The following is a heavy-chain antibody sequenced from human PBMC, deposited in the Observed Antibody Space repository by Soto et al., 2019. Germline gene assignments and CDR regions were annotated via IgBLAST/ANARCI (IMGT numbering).Heavy chain of an antibody. CDR1: GGSISSYY. Sequence: SETLSLTCTVSGGSISSYYWSWIRQPPGKGLEWIGYIYYSGSTNYNPSLKSRVTISVDTSKNQFSLKLSSVTAADTAVYYCARVNYDFWSGYYYHYYYYGMDVWGQGTTVP. CDR3: ARVNYDFWSGYYYHYYYYGMDV. J-gene: IGHJ6*02. D-gene: IGHD3-3*01. CDR2: IYYSGST. V-gene: IGHV4-59*01.